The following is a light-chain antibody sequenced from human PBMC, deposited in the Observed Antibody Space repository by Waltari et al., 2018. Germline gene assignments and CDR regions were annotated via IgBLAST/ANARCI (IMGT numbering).Light chain of an antibody. J-gene: IGKJ5*01. CDR3: QQYYSTLIT. V-gene: IGKV4-1*01. CDR2: WAS. Sequence: DIVMTQSPDSLAVSLGERATINCKSRQSVLDSSNNKNYLAWYQQKPGQPPKLLIYWASTRESGVPDRFSGSGSGTDFTLTISSLQAEDVAVYYCQQYYSTLITFGQGTRLEIK. CDR1: QSVLDSSNNKNY.